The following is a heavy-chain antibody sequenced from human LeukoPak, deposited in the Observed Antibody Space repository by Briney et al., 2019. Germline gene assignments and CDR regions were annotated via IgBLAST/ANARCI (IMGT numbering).Heavy chain of an antibody. CDR3: ARDSGIYDSSGYYGLSYYGMDV. CDR2: ISKSGGST. CDR1: GFTFSSCA. D-gene: IGHD3-22*01. V-gene: IGHV3-23*01. Sequence: PGGSLRLSCAASGFTFSSCAMTWVRQAPGKGLESVSAISKSGGSTYYADSVKGRFTISRDNYKNTLYLQMNSLRAEDTAVYYCARDSGIYDSSGYYGLSYYGMDVWGQGTTVTVSS. J-gene: IGHJ6*02.